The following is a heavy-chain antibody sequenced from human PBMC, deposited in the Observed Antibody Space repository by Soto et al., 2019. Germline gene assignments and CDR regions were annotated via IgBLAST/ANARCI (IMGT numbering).Heavy chain of an antibody. V-gene: IGHV5-51*01. CDR2: IYPGDYDT. CDR3: ARCGDVAYYYYGMDV. CDR1: GYSFTSYW. J-gene: IGHJ6*02. Sequence: GESLKISCKGSGYSFTSYWIGWVRQMPGKGLEWMGIIYPGDYDTRYSPSFQGQVTISADKSISTAYLQWSSLKASDTAMYYCARCGDVAYYYYGMDVWGQGTTVTVSS.